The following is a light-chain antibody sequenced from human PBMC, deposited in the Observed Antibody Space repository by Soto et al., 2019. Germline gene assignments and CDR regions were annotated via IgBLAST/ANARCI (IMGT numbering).Light chain of an antibody. V-gene: IGKV1-5*02. CDR1: QSISTW. CDR2: DAS. CDR3: QQYNSYPWT. J-gene: IGKJ1*01. Sequence: DIQMTQSPSTLSASVGDRVTIICRASQSISTWLVWYQLKPGKAPKLLIYDASTLEGGVPSRFSGIGSGTEFTLTISSLQPDDFATYYCQQYNSYPWTFGQGTKVDI.